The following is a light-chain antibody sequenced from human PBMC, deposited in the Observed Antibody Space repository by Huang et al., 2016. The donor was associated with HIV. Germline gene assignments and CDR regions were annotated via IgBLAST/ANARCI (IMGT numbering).Light chain of an antibody. V-gene: IGKV3-15*01. J-gene: IGKJ1*01. CDR1: QSVGSD. CDR3: QHYNDWPPWT. CDR2: GAF. Sequence: EIVMTQSPATLSVSPGDTATLSCRASQSVGSDLAWYQQKSGQAPRLLIYGAFIRATGIPARFGGSGSGTEFTLTISSLQSEDIAVYYCQHYNDWPPWTFGQGTKVEIK.